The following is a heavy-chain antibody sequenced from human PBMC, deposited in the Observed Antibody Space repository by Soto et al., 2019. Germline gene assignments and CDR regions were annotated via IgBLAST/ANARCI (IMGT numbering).Heavy chain of an antibody. CDR3: ARVERGTATTVVDAFDI. CDR2: MSHSGGT. CDR1: GGFVSSGSYY. V-gene: IGHV4-34*01. Sequence: QVQLQQWGAGLLKPSETLSLTCAVYGGFVSSGSYYWSWIRQPPGKGLEWIGEMSHSGGTHFNPSNKTRDTITVDTAKSQSSLKMSSVTAAYSALYYWARVERGTATTVVDAFDILGPGTMVTVSS. D-gene: IGHD2-21*02. J-gene: IGHJ3*02.